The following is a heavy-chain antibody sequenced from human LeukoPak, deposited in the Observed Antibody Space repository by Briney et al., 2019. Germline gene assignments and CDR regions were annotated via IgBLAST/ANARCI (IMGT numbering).Heavy chain of an antibody. D-gene: IGHD3-10*01. Sequence: SETLSLTCNVSGGSISSDYYYWGWIRQPPGKGLEWIGRSYYSETTYYNPSLKSRVTISVDTPNNQFSLKLSSVTAADTALYYCAKHYMGSSYNHGLDCWGQGTVVSVSS. CDR2: SYYSETT. J-gene: IGHJ4*02. V-gene: IGHV4-39*01. CDR1: GGSISSDYYY. CDR3: AKHYMGSSYNHGLDC.